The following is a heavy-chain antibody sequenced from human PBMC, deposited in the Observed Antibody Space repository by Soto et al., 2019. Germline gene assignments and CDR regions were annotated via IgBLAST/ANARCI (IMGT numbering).Heavy chain of an antibody. D-gene: IGHD1-7*01. CDR1: GGTFSSYA. Sequence: QVQLVQSGAEVKKPGSSVKVSCKASGGTFSSYAISWVRQAPGQGLEWMGGIIPIFGTANYAQKFQGRVTITADKSTSTADKELSSLRSEDTAVYYCARGRLELRGYGYYYYGMDVWGQGTTVTVSS. CDR2: IIPIFGTA. CDR3: ARGRLELRGYGYYYYGMDV. V-gene: IGHV1-69*06. J-gene: IGHJ6*02.